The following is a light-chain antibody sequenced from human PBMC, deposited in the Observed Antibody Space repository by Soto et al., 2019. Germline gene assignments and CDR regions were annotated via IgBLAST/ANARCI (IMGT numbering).Light chain of an antibody. Sequence: EIELTQSPGTLSLSPGERATLSCRASQTVSSNYLAWYQQKPGQAPRLLIYAASTRATGIPDRFSGSGSGTDFTLSISRLEPEDFAVYYCQLYGTSPKPFGQGTKVEIK. CDR2: AAS. CDR1: QTVSSNY. J-gene: IGKJ1*01. V-gene: IGKV3-20*01. CDR3: QLYGTSPKP.